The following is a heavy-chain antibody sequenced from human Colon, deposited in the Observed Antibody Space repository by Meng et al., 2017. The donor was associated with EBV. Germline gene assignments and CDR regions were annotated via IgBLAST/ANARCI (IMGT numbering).Heavy chain of an antibody. CDR2: IYYTGST. J-gene: IGHJ4*02. V-gene: IGHV4-30-4*01. CDR1: GGSISSGDYY. Sequence: VRLVVSGPGLVKPSQTLSPPCTVSGGSISSGDYYWSWIRQPPGKGLEWIGYIYYTGSTYYNPSLKSRVTISMDTSKNQFSLRLSSVTAADTAVYYCARNYYFDYWGQGTLVTVSS. CDR3: ARNYYFDY.